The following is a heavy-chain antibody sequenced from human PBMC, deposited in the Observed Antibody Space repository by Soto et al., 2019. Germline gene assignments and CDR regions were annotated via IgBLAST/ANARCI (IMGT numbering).Heavy chain of an antibody. D-gene: IGHD6-13*01. CDR1: SFTFRSFT. V-gene: IGHV3-21*01. J-gene: IGHJ5*02. Sequence: GSLRLSCSSSSFTFRSFTMNWVRQSPGKGLEWVSTISSNSAYIYYTDALRGRFTISRDNAKNSLHLQMNSLRAEDTAVYYCTRDASRDSSARGWFDPWGPGTLVTVS. CDR3: TRDASRDSSARGWFDP. CDR2: ISSNSAYI.